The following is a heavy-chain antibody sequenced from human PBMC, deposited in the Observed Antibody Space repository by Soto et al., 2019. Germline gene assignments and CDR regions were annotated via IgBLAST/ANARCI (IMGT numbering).Heavy chain of an antibody. CDR2: INPIIGNT. V-gene: IGHV1-69*10. CDR1: VGTFSSYA. J-gene: IGHJ4*02. Sequence: SVKVSCKASVGTFSSYAISWVRQAPGQRLEWMGGINPIIGNTNYAQKFQGRVTITRDKSASTAYMELSSLRSEDTAVYYCASSSDYTLDYWGQGTLVTVSS. CDR3: ASSSDYTLDY. D-gene: IGHD4-17*01.